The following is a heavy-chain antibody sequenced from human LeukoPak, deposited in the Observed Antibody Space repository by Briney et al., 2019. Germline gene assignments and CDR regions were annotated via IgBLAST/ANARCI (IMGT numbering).Heavy chain of an antibody. J-gene: IGHJ4*02. CDR1: GFTVSSNY. V-gene: IGHV3-53*01. CDR3: ARDAISSGWYDDY. CDR2: IYSGGST. Sequence: QPGGSLRLSCAASGFTVSSNYMSWARQAPGKGLEWVSVIYSGGSTYYADSVKGRFTISRDNSKNTLYLQMNSLRAEDTAVYYCARDAISSGWYDDYWGQGTLVTVSS. D-gene: IGHD6-19*01.